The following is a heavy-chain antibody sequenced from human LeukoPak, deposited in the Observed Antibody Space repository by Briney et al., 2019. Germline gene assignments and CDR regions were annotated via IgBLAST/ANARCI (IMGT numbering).Heavy chain of an antibody. CDR2: VNSSSSYI. Sequence: PGGSLRLSCAASGFTFSSYSVNWVRQAPGKGLEWVSSVNSSSSYIYYADSVKGRFTISRDNAKNSLYLQMNSLRAEDTAVYYCARDSGYSSGWYGLTGSNRFDPWGQGTLVTVSS. CDR1: GFTFSSYS. V-gene: IGHV3-21*01. D-gene: IGHD6-19*01. J-gene: IGHJ5*02. CDR3: ARDSGYSSGWYGLTGSNRFDP.